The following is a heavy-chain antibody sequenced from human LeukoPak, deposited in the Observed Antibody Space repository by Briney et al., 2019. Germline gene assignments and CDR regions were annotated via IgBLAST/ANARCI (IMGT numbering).Heavy chain of an antibody. V-gene: IGHV3-66*01. J-gene: IGHJ6*02. D-gene: IGHD5-18*01. CDR1: GFTVSSNY. Sequence: GGSLRLSCAASGFTVSSNYMSWVRQAPGKGLEWVSVIYSGGSTYYADSVKGRFTISRDNSKNTLYLQMNSLRAEDTAVYYCARDGSRAPAMNPFYYYYGMDVWGQGTTVTVSS. CDR2: IYSGGST. CDR3: ARDGSRAPAMNPFYYYYGMDV.